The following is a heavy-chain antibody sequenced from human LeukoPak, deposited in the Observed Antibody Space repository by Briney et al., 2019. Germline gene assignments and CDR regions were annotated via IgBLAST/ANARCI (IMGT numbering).Heavy chain of an antibody. Sequence: SVKVSCKASGGTFSSYAISWVRQAPGQGLEWMGGIIPIFGTANYTQKFQGRVTITTDESTSTAYMELSSLRSEDTAVYYCASRDPQGAFDIWGQGTMVTVSS. CDR3: ASRDPQGAFDI. V-gene: IGHV1-69*05. CDR2: IIPIFGTA. CDR1: GGTFSSYA. J-gene: IGHJ3*02.